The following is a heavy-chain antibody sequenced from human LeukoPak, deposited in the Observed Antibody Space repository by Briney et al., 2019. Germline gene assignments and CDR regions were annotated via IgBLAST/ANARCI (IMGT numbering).Heavy chain of an antibody. CDR3: ARVAGGSQPYYFGY. J-gene: IGHJ4*02. CDR2: LNSDGNNT. CDR1: GFTFNTYW. Sequence: GGSLRLSCAASGFTFNTYWMHRVRQAPGKGLVWVSRLNSDGNNTAYADSVKGRFTISRDNAKNTLHLQMNSLRAEDTAVYYCARVAGGSQPYYFGYWGQGTLVTVSS. D-gene: IGHD1-26*01. V-gene: IGHV3-74*01.